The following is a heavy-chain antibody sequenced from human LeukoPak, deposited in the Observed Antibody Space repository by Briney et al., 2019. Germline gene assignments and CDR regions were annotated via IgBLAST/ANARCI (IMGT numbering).Heavy chain of an antibody. Sequence: SSETLSLTCTVSGDSISSSSYYWGWIRQPPGKGLEWIGSIYHSGSTYYNPSLKSRVTISVDTSKNQFSLKLSSVTAADTAVYYCARVQMDSSGYYFYYYYYYMDVWGKGTTVTVSS. CDR1: GDSISSSSYY. V-gene: IGHV4-39*07. CDR3: ARVQMDSSGYYFYYYYYYMDV. CDR2: IYHSGST. J-gene: IGHJ6*03. D-gene: IGHD3-22*01.